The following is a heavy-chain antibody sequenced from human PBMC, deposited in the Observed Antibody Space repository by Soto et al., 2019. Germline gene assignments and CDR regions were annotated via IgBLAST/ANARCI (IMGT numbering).Heavy chain of an antibody. V-gene: IGHV3-30*18. Sequence: GGSLRLSCAASGFTHSIHGMRWVRQAPGKGLEWVAVVSYDGGTKYYADSVKGRFTISRDNSNNTLYLQMNSLRAEDTAVYYCVKEFRVAGSRYESFCDYGGQGTLGTVSS. D-gene: IGHD5-18*01. J-gene: IGHJ4*02. CDR3: VKEFRVAGSRYESFCDY. CDR2: VSYDGGTK. CDR1: GFTHSIHG.